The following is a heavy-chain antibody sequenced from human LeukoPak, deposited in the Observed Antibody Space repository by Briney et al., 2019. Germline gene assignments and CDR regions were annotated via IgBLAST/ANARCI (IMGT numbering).Heavy chain of an antibody. J-gene: IGHJ4*02. CDR3: ARQLGSGLWLIDY. CDR2: IYYSGST. V-gene: IGHV4-59*08. CDR1: GGSISSYY. D-gene: IGHD6-19*01. Sequence: SETLSLTCTVSGGSISSYYWSWIRQPPGKGLEWIGYIYYSGSTNYNPSLKSRVTISVDTSENQFSLKLSSVTAADTAVYYCARQLGSGLWLIDYWGQGTLVTVSS.